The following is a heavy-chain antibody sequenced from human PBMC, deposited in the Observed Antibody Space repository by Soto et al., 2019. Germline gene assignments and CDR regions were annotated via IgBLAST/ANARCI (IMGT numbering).Heavy chain of an antibody. D-gene: IGHD3-10*01. J-gene: IGHJ6*02. Sequence: SETLSLTCTVYGGSFSGYYWSWIRQPPGKGLEWIGSIYYSGSTYYNPSLKSRVTISVDTSKNQFSLKLSSVTAADTAVYYCAREIYYYGSGSYYNWEVVGRSYYYGMDVWGQGTTVTVSS. CDR2: IYYSGST. V-gene: IGHV4-39*01. CDR3: AREIYYYGSGSYYNWEVVGRSYYYGMDV. CDR1: GGSFSGYY.